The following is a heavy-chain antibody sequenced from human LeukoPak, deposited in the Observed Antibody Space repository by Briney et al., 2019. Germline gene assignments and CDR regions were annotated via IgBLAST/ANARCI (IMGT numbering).Heavy chain of an antibody. CDR1: GFTFSSYS. D-gene: IGHD2-2*01. J-gene: IGHJ6*03. Sequence: RGSLRLSCAASGFTFSSYSMNWVRQAPGKGLEWVSYISSSSTIYYADSVKGRFTISRDNAKNSLYLQMNSLRAEDTAVYYCARDRQLYYYMDVWGKGTTVTVSS. V-gene: IGHV3-48*04. CDR2: ISSSSTI. CDR3: ARDRQLYYYMDV.